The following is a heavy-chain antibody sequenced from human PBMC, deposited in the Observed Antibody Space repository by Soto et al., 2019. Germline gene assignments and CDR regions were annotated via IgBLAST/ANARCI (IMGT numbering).Heavy chain of an antibody. CDR2: INHNGST. CDR1: GGSFSGYY. Sequence: AETLSLTXAVYGGSFSGYYWSWIRQPPGKGLEWIGEINHNGSTKYNPSLKSRVTISVDTSKNQFSLKLSSVTAADTAVYYCARDYYCSGRYNWFDPWGQGTLVTVSS. J-gene: IGHJ5*02. V-gene: IGHV4-34*01. D-gene: IGHD3-10*01. CDR3: ARDYYCSGRYNWFDP.